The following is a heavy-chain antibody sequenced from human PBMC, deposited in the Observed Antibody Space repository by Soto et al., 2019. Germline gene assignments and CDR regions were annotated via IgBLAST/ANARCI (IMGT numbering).Heavy chain of an antibody. V-gene: IGHV1-2*04. CDR3: ARGSSSWYIYYYYYMDV. J-gene: IGHJ6*03. Sequence: QVQLVQSGAEVKKPGASVKVSCKASGYTFTGYYMHWVRQAPGQGLEWMGWINPNSGGTNYAQKFQGWVTMTRDQSLSTGYLELSRLRSDDTAVYYCARGSSSWYIYYYYYMDVWGKGTTVTVSS. CDR2: INPNSGGT. CDR1: GYTFTGYY. D-gene: IGHD6-13*01.